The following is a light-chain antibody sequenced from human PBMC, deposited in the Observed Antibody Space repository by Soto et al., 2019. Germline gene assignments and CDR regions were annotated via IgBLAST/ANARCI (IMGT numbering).Light chain of an antibody. CDR2: DVS. J-gene: IGLJ1*01. V-gene: IGLV2-14*01. Sequence: QSALTQPASVSGSPGQSITISCTGTSSDVGGYNYVSWYQQHPGKAPKLMIYDVSNRPSGVSNRFSGSKSGNTASLTISGHQADDEDDYYSCSYTSSSTLVFGAGTKLTVL. CDR1: SSDVGGYNY. CDR3: CSYTSSSTLV.